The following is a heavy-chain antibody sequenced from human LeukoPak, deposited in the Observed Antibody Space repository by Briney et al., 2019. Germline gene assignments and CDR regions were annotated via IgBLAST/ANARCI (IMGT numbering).Heavy chain of an antibody. Sequence: GGSLRLSCAASGFTFSNAWMSWVRQAPGKGLEWVGRIKSKTDGGTTDYAAPVKGRFTISRDDSKNTLYLQMNSLKTEDTAVYYCTIEDYYYYYMDVWGKGTTVTVSS. J-gene: IGHJ6*03. V-gene: IGHV3-15*01. CDR2: IKSKTDGGTT. CDR3: TIEDYYYYYMDV. CDR1: GFTFSNAW.